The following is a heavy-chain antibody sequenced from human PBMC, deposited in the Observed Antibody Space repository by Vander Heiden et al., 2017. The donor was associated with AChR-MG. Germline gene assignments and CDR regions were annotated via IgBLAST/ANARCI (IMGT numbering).Heavy chain of an antibody. CDR3: ARADGDTAMVEEY. CDR1: GFTFSDYY. V-gene: IGHV3-11*01. D-gene: IGHD5-18*01. J-gene: IGHJ4*01. CDR2: ISSSGSKI. Sequence: QVQLVESGGGLVKPGGSLGLSCAASGFTFSDYYMSWIRQAPGKGLEWVSYISSSGSKIYYADAVKGRFTISRDNAKNSMYLQMKRLRAEDTAVYYYARADGDTAMVEEYWGHGTLVTVSS.